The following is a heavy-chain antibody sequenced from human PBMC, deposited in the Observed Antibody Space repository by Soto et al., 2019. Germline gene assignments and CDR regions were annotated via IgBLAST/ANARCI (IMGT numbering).Heavy chain of an antibody. J-gene: IGHJ6*02. CDR2: ISYDGSNK. Sequence: GGSLRLSCAASGFTFSSYAMHWVRQAPGKGLEWVAVISYDGSNKYYADSVKGRFTISRDNSKNTLYLQMNSLRAEDTAVYYCARDGILWFGELSHYYGMDVWGQGTTVTVSS. D-gene: IGHD3-10*01. CDR1: GFTFSSYA. V-gene: IGHV3-30-3*01. CDR3: ARDGILWFGELSHYYGMDV.